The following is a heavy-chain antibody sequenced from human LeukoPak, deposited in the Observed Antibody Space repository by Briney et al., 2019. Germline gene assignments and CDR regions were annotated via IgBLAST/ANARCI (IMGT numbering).Heavy chain of an antibody. CDR2: IYSGAGT. CDR3: ARGWGSSSFDY. V-gene: IGHV3-53*01. D-gene: IGHD6-6*01. J-gene: IGHJ4*02. CDR1: GFTDSSNY. Sequence: GGSLRLSCAASGFTDSSNYMSWVRQAPGKGLEWVTVIYSGAGTSYADSVKGRFTISRDNSKNTLYLQMNSLRAEDTAVYYCARGWGSSSFDYWGQGTLVTVSS.